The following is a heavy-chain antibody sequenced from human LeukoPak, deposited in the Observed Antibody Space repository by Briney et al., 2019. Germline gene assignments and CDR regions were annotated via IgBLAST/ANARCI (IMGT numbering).Heavy chain of an antibody. CDR1: GFTSGSNA. CDR3: ARGEIKMQGYNDYYYAMDV. V-gene: IGHV3-33*01. D-gene: IGHD5-24*01. CDR2: LWYDGDRK. J-gene: IGHJ6*02. Sequence: GGSLRLSCAASGFTSGSNALHWVRQAPGKGLEWVALLWYDGDRKYCADSVKGRCTVSGDQSKNTVYLQLSSLRVEDTGVYYCARGEIKMQGYNDYYYAMDVWGQGTTVTVSS.